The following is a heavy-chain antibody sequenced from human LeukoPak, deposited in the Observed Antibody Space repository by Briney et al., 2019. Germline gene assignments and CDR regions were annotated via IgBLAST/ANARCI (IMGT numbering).Heavy chain of an antibody. V-gene: IGHV1-2*02. CDR1: GYTFTGYY. CDR2: INPNSGGT. Sequence: ASVKVSCKASGYTFTGYYMHWVRQAPGQGLEWMGWINPNSGGTNYAQKFQGRVTMTRDTSISTAYMELSRLRSDDTAVYYCARDLFGIVVVPAAMGYWGQGTLDTVSS. D-gene: IGHD2-2*01. CDR3: ARDLFGIVVVPAAMGY. J-gene: IGHJ4*02.